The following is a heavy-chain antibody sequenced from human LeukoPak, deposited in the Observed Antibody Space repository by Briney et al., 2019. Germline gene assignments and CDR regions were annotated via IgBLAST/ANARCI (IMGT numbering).Heavy chain of an antibody. V-gene: IGHV4-59*01. CDR2: IYNSETT. J-gene: IGHJ4*02. CDR3: VREHDWGDFDF. D-gene: IGHD3-9*01. CDR1: GGSISSYC. Sequence: KPSETLSLTCTVSGGSISSYCWSWIRQPPGKGLEWIGYIYNSETTNYNPSLESRVTISEDTSKNQFSLKLSSVTAADTAVYYCVREHDWGDFDFWGQGTLVTVSS.